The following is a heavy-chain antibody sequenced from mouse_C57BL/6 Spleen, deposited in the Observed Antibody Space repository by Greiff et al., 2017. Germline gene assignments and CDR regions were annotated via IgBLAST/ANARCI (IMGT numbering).Heavy chain of an antibody. CDR1: GYSITSGYY. CDR2: ISYDGSN. D-gene: IGHD1-1*01. V-gene: IGHV3-6*01. J-gene: IGHJ1*03. Sequence: VQLQQSGPGLVKPSQSLSLTCSVTGYSITSGYYWNWIRQFPGNKLEWMGYISYDGSNNYNPSLKNRISITRDTSKNQFFLKLNSVTTEDTATYYCAREDYGSSYVSYWYFDVWGTGTTVTVSS. CDR3: AREDYGSSYVSYWYFDV.